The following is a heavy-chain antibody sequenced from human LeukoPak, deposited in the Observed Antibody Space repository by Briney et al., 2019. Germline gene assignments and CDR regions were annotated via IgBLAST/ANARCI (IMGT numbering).Heavy chain of an antibody. CDR3: ARAPDDYVDY. CDR2: IYYSGST. J-gene: IGHJ4*02. CDR1: GGSISSYY. D-gene: IGHD5-24*01. V-gene: IGHV4-59*01. Sequence: PSETLFLTCTVSGGSISSYYWGWIRQPPGKGLEWIGYIYYSGSTNYNPSLKSRVTISVDTSKNQFSLKLSSVTAADTAVYYCARAPDDYVDYWGQGTLVTVSS.